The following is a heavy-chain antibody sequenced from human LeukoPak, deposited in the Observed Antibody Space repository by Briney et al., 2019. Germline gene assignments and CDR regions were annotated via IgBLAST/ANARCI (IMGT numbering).Heavy chain of an antibody. D-gene: IGHD3-10*01. CDR1: GYTFTGYY. CDR3: ARDVTKYYGSGSYNAFDY. J-gene: IGHJ4*02. V-gene: IGHV1-2*02. Sequence: ASVKVSCKASGYTFTGYYMHWVRQAPGQGLEWMGWIKPDSGSTNYAQKFQGRVTMTRDTSISTAYMELSRLRSDDTAVYYCARDVTKYYGSGSYNAFDYWGQGILVTVSS. CDR2: IKPDSGST.